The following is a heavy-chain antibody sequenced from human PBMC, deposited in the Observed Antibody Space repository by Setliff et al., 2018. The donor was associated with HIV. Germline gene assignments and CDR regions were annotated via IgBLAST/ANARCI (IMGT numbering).Heavy chain of an antibody. Sequence: LRLSCAASGFTFWSHSMLWVRQAPGKRPEWVANIKDDGRDKFYLDSVKGRFTISRDNAKNTLYLQMNSLRAEDTAVYYCARDTPNIGIDHWGQGILVTSP. D-gene: IGHD1-26*01. CDR1: GFTFWSHS. CDR3: ARDTPNIGIDH. J-gene: IGHJ4*02. V-gene: IGHV3-7*01. CDR2: IKDDGRDK.